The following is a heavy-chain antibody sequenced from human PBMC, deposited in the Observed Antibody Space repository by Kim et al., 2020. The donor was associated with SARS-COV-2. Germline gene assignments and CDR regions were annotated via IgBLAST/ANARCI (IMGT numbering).Heavy chain of an antibody. CDR2: INHSGST. J-gene: IGHJ4*02. CDR3: ARRGPPRYSSSWYNEPDYYFDY. Sequence: SETLSLTCAVYGGSFSGYYWSWIRQPPGKGLEWIGEINHSGSTNYNPSLKSRVTISVDTSKNQFSLKLSSVTAADTAVYYCARRGPPRYSSSWYNEPDYYFDYWGQGTLVTVSS. V-gene: IGHV4-34*01. D-gene: IGHD6-13*01. CDR1: GGSFSGYY.